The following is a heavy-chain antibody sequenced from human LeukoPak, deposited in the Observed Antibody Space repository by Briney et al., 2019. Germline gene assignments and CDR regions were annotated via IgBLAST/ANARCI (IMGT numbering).Heavy chain of an antibody. V-gene: IGHV3-7*01. CDR3: ARGLTYYGSGRQQLLLDY. CDR2: IKQDGSEK. D-gene: IGHD3-10*01. J-gene: IGHJ4*02. CDR1: GFTFSSYW. Sequence: GGSLRLSXAASGFTFSSYWMSWVSQAPGKGLEWVANIKQDGSEKYYVDSVKGRFTISRDNAKNSLYLQMNSLRAEDTAVYYCARGLTYYGSGRQQLLLDYWGQGTLVTVSS.